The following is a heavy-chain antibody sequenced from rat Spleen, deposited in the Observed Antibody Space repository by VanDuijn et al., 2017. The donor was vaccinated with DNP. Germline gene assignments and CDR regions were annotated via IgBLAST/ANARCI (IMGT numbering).Heavy chain of an antibody. CDR1: GFTFSNYG. D-gene: IGHD1-4*01. V-gene: IGHV5S13*01. CDR3: AGRPPPTRGPFDY. J-gene: IGHJ2*01. Sequence: EVQLVESGGGLVQPGRSLKLSCAASGFTFSNYGMAWVRQAPTKGLEWVASINTGGGTTYYSDSVKGRFSLSRDNAKSTLYLQVSSLRSEDTATYYCAGRPPPTRGPFDYWGQGVTVTVSS. CDR2: INTGGGTT.